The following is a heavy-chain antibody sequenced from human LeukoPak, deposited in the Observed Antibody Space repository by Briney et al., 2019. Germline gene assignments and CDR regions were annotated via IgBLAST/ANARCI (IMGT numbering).Heavy chain of an antibody. CDR1: GFSLSASGMC. CDR3: SRRVDYGDHRTQDY. J-gene: IGHJ4*02. CDR2: IDWDDDK. D-gene: IGHD4-17*01. V-gene: IGHV2-70*11. Sequence: SGPALVKPRQTLTLTCTLSGFSLSASGMCVSWIRQPPGKALEWLARIDWDDDKYYSTSLKTRLTISKDTSKNQVVLTMTTMDPVDTAPYYCSRRVDYGDHRTQDYWGQGTLVTVSS.